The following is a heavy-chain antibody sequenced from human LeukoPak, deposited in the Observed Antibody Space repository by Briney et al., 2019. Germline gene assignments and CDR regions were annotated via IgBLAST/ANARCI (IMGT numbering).Heavy chain of an antibody. Sequence: GGSLRLSCAASGFTLSSYPMDRVRQAPGKGLEYVSAISSNGGSTYYANSVKGRFTISRDNSKNTLYLEMDSLRAEDMAVYYCARSAIFGVVYDYWGQGTLVTVSS. CDR3: ARSAIFGVVYDY. J-gene: IGHJ4*02. V-gene: IGHV3-64*01. D-gene: IGHD3-3*01. CDR2: ISSNGGST. CDR1: GFTLSSYP.